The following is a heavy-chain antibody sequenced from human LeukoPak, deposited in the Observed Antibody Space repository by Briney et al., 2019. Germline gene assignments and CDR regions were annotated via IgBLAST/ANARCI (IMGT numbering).Heavy chain of an antibody. D-gene: IGHD2-2*01. Sequence: GGSLRLSCAASGFTFSSYAMHWVRQAPGKGLEWVAVISYDESDKYYADSVKGRFTVSRDNSKNMLYLQMNSLRAEDTAVYYCAGDFRYCDSTSCYEFDYWGQGTLVTVS. CDR2: ISYDESDK. CDR3: AGDFRYCDSTSCYEFDY. V-gene: IGHV3-30-3*01. CDR1: GFTFSSYA. J-gene: IGHJ4*02.